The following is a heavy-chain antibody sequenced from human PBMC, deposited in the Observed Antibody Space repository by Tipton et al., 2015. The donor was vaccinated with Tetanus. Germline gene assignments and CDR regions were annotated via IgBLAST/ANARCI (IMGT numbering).Heavy chain of an antibody. V-gene: IGHV3-23*01. J-gene: IGHJ4*02. CDR3: VSGSALDY. Sequence: SWIRQPPGKGLEWVSAISASGDSTYYADFVKGRFIISRDTSKNTLYLQMNSLRADDTAVYYCVSGSALDYWGQGTLITVSS. D-gene: IGHD6-25*01. CDR2: ISASGDST.